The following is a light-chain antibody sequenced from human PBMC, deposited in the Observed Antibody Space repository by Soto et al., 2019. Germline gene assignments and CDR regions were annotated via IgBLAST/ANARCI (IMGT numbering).Light chain of an antibody. CDR3: SSYTSSSTLVV. V-gene: IGLV2-14*01. CDR2: EVS. Sequence: QSVLTQPASVSGSPGQSITISCTGTSSDVGGYNYVSWYQQHPGKAPKLMSYEVSNRPSGVSNRFSGYKSCNSASLTISGXXXXXXXXXXXSSYTSSSTLVVFGGGTKL. J-gene: IGLJ2*01. CDR1: SSDVGGYNY.